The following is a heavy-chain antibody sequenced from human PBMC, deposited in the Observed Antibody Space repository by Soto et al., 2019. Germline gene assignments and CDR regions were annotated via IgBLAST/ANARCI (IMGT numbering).Heavy chain of an antibody. Sequence: QVQLQESGPGLVKPSQTLSLTCTVSGGSISSGDFYWSWIRQHPEKGLEWIGYIYYSGSAYYNPSLKSRITISIDTSKNHFSPKLRSVTAADTAVYYCARVPYYGSGSSDYWGQGTLVTVSS. CDR2: IYYSGSA. D-gene: IGHD3-10*01. CDR3: ARVPYYGSGSSDY. CDR1: GGSISSGDFY. J-gene: IGHJ4*02. V-gene: IGHV4-31*03.